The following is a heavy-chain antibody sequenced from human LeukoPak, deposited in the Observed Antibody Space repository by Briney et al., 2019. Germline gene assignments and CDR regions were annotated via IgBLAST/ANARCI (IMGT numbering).Heavy chain of an antibody. Sequence: GGSLRLSCAASGFTFSSYAMSWVRQAPGKGLEWVANMKQDGSEKYYVDSVKGRFTISRDNGKNSLYHQMISLRAEDTAVYYCARVAYETLTGRSLHYGLDVWGQGTTVTVSS. CDR3: ARVAYETLTGRSLHYGLDV. J-gene: IGHJ6*02. D-gene: IGHD3-9*01. CDR1: GFTFSSYA. V-gene: IGHV3-7*04. CDR2: MKQDGSEK.